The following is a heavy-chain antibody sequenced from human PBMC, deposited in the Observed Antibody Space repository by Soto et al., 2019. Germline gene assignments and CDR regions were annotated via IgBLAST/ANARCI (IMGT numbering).Heavy chain of an antibody. CDR3: ARARERITIFGVVPKGDYYGLDV. Sequence: SVKVSCKASGYTFTGYYMHWVRQAPVQGLEWMGWINPNSGGTNYSQKFQGRVTMTRDTSISTAYMELSRLRSDDTAVYYCARARERITIFGVVPKGDYYGLDVWGQGTTVTVSS. V-gene: IGHV1-2*02. J-gene: IGHJ6*02. CDR1: GYTFTGYY. D-gene: IGHD3-3*01. CDR2: INPNSGGT.